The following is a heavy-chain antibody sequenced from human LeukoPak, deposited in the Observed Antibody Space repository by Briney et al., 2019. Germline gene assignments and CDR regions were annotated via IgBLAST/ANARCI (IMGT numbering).Heavy chain of an antibody. D-gene: IGHD6-13*01. J-gene: IGHJ4*02. CDR2: IAYDGTNK. V-gene: IGHV3-30*18. CDR3: AKHHEDWQQLGYFDY. Sequence: GGSLRLSCAVSGFTFSTYAMHWVRQAPGKGLEWVADIAYDGTNKYYADSLKGRFTISRDNSRNTLYLQMNSLRTEGTAVYYCAKHHEDWQQLGYFDYWGQGTLVTVSS. CDR1: GFTFSTYA.